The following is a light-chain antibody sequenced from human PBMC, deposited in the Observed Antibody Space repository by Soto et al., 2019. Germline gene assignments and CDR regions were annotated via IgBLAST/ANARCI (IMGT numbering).Light chain of an antibody. Sequence: VLTQYPGTLSLSPGERATLSCRASQSVSNNYLAWYQQKPGQSPKLLIFGSSDRATGIPDRFSGGGSGTEFTLTISSLEPEDFVVYYCQQYGSSPPYTCGEGTKLEIK. CDR2: GSS. CDR3: QQYGSSPPYT. J-gene: IGKJ2*01. V-gene: IGKV3-20*01. CDR1: QSVSNNY.